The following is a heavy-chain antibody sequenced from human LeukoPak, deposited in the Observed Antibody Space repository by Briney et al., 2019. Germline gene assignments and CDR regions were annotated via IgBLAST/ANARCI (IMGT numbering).Heavy chain of an antibody. CDR1: GFTFSSYS. J-gene: IGHJ4*02. CDR2: ISSSSSYI. CDR3: ARVQALTHYGPLDY. Sequence: PGGSLRLSCAASGFTFSSYSMNWVRQAPGKGLEWVSSISSSSSYIYYADAVKGRFTISRDNAKNSLYLQMNSLRAEDTAVYYCARVQALTHYGPLDYWGQGTLVTVSS. D-gene: IGHD3-10*01. V-gene: IGHV3-21*01.